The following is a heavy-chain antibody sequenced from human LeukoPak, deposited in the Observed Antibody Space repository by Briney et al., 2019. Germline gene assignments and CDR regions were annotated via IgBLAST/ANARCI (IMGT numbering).Heavy chain of an antibody. D-gene: IGHD3-10*01. CDR3: AKDRRAYWCGEFPTSPFDY. CDR2: IRYDGSNK. CDR1: GFTFSSYG. Sequence: GGSLRLSCAASGFTFSSYGMHWVPQAPGKGLEWLAFIRYDGSNKYYADSVKGRFTISRDNSKNTLYLQMNSLRAEDTAVYSCAKDRRAYWCGEFPTSPFDYWGQGTLVTVSS. V-gene: IGHV3-30*02. J-gene: IGHJ4*02.